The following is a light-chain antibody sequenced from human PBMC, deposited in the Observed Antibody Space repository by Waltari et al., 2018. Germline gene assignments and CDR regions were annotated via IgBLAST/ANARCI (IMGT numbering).Light chain of an antibody. Sequence: DLQLDHSPSSLSASVGDSVTISCRASQSITTALNWYQQRPGQAPRLLIYAASSLPGGVPSRFSGSGSGTVFTLTINGLQPDDFATYYCQDSYSTLSFVFGPGTRVDV. CDR1: QSITTA. CDR3: QDSYSTLSFV. J-gene: IGKJ3*01. CDR2: AAS. V-gene: IGKV1-39*01.